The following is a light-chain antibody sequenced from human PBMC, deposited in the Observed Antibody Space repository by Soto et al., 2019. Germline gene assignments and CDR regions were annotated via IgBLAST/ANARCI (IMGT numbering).Light chain of an antibody. J-gene: IGKJ2*01. V-gene: IGKV3-20*01. CDR1: QSVNSNY. CDR2: GAS. CDR3: HQYGLSPRHP. Sequence: EIVLTQSPGTLSLSPGERAILSCRASQSVNSNYLAWYQQKPGQAPRLLIYGASSRATGVPNRFSGSGSGTDFTLTISSLEPEDFAMYYCHQYGLSPRHPFGQGTKLEIK.